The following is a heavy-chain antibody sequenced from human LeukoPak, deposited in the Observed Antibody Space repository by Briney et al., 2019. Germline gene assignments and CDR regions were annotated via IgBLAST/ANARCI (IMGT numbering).Heavy chain of an antibody. CDR3: ASCRLNDYGGYDAFDY. D-gene: IGHD4-17*01. V-gene: IGHV3-33*01. CDR1: GFTFSSYG. J-gene: IGHJ4*02. CDR2: IWYDGSNK. Sequence: GGSLRLSCAASGFTFSSYGMHWVRQAPGKGLEWVAVIWYDGSNKYYADSVKGRFTISRDNSKNTLYLQMNSLRAGDTAVYYCASCRLNDYGGYDAFDYWGQGTLVTVSS.